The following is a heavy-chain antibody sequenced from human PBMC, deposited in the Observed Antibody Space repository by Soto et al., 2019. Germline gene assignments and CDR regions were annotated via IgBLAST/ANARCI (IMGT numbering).Heavy chain of an antibody. CDR2: ISYDGSNK. V-gene: IGHV3-30-3*02. D-gene: IGHD2-15*01. Sequence: GGSMKLACAASGVSLCIYAMHWARKDPGKGLEWVAVISYDGSNKYYADSVKGRFTISRDNSKNTLYLQMNSLRAEDTAVYYCAKDELDCSGGSCYSLWPQIFDYCGQGTLVTVSS. CDR3: AKDELDCSGGSCYSLWPQIFDY. CDR1: GVSLCIYA. J-gene: IGHJ4*02.